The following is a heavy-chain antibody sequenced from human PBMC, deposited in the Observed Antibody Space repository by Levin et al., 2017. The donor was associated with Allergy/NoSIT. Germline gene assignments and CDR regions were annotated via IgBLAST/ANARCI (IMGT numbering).Heavy chain of an antibody. Sequence: NPGGSLRLSCAASGFIFSDSYMSWIRQAPGKGLEWVSYISRGNSYTNYLDSVKGRFTISRDNAKNSLYLQMNSLRAEDTAIYYCARGRVPNDYWGQGTLVTVSS. CDR3: ARGRVPNDY. CDR1: GFIFSDSY. J-gene: IGHJ4*02. V-gene: IGHV3-11*05. D-gene: IGHD3-10*02. CDR2: ISRGNSYT.